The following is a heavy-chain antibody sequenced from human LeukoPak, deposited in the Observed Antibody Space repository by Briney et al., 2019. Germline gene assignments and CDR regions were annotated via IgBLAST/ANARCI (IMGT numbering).Heavy chain of an antibody. CDR2: ISYDGSLK. J-gene: IGHJ3*02. D-gene: IGHD3-10*01. CDR3: AKKYSYGSGAGDALDI. Sequence: GRSLRLSCAASGFTFSNFGMHWVRQAPGKGLEWVAVISYDGSLKHYLDSVKGRFTISRDNSKNTLYLQMDSLRVEDTAVYYCAKKYSYGSGAGDALDIWGHGTLATVSS. CDR1: GFTFSNFG. V-gene: IGHV3-30*18.